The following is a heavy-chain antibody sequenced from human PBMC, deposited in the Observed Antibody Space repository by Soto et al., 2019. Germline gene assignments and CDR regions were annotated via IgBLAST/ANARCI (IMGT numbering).Heavy chain of an antibody. D-gene: IGHD2-15*01. Sequence: SVKVSCKAPGGTFSSYAISWVRQASGQGLEWMGGIIPIFGTAKYAQKFPGRVTITADESTSTGYMELSSLRSEDTAVYYCARSQGGSSSLDIYYYYYYGMDVWGQGTTVTVSS. CDR3: ARSQGGSSSLDIYYYYYYGMDV. CDR1: GGTFSSYA. CDR2: IIPIFGTA. V-gene: IGHV1-69*13. J-gene: IGHJ6*02.